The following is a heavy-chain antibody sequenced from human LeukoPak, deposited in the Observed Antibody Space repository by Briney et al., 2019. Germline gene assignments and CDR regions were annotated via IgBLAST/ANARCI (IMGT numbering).Heavy chain of an antibody. CDR2: IIPILGIA. CDR1: GGTFSSYA. CDR3: ASATVTTALVY. Sequence: SVKVSSKASGGTFSSYAISWVRQAPGQGLEWMGRIIPILGIANYAQKFQGRVTITADKSTSTAYMELGSLRSEDTAVYYCASATVTTALVYWGQGTLVTVSS. V-gene: IGHV1-69*04. D-gene: IGHD4-17*01. J-gene: IGHJ4*02.